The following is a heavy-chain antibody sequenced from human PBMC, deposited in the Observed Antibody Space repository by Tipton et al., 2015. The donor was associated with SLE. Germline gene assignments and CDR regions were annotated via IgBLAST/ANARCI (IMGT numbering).Heavy chain of an antibody. CDR2: ISTYNGYT. Sequence: QSGPEVKKPGASVKVSCKASGYTFTGYYMHWVRQAPGQGLEWMGWISTYNGYTDYAQKLQDRVTLTTDTSTTTAYMFLSSLRSDDTAMYYCARGRGGSFSDFDYWGQGTLVTVSA. V-gene: IGHV1-18*04. D-gene: IGHD1-26*01. CDR3: ARGRGGSFSDFDY. J-gene: IGHJ4*02. CDR1: GYTFTGYY.